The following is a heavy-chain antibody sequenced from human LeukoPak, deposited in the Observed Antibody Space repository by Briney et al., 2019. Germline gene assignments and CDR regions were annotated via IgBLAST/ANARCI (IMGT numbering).Heavy chain of an antibody. CDR3: ARDNYDQS. CDR2: INHSGST. Sequence: PGGSLRLSCAASGFTFSSYWMSWIRQPPGKGLEWIGEINHSGSTNYNPSLKSRVTISVDTSKNQFSLKLSSVTAADTAVYYCARDNYDQSWGQGTLVTVSS. D-gene: IGHD3-22*01. V-gene: IGHV4-34*01. J-gene: IGHJ5*02. CDR1: GFTFSSYW.